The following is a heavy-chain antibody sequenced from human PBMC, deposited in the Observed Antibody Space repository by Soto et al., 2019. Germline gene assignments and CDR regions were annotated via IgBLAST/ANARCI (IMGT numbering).Heavy chain of an antibody. D-gene: IGHD1-1*01. CDR1: GFTFSSYA. Sequence: EAQLLESGGGLVQPGGSLRLSCAASGFTFSSYAMSWVRQAPGKGLEWVSAISGSGGSTYYADSVKGRFTISRDNTKKTRYLQMNSLRAEDTAVYYCAKDQHELEEDAFDIWGQGTMVTVSS. V-gene: IGHV3-23*01. CDR2: ISGSGGST. CDR3: AKDQHELEEDAFDI. J-gene: IGHJ3*02.